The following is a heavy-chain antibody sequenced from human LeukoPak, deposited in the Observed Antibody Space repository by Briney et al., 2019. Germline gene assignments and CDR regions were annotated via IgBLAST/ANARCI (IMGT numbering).Heavy chain of an antibody. CDR2: INTKSGRT. Sequence: ASVRVSCKTSGYSFTDYYIHWCRQPPGQGLKWRGWINTKSGRTSSARKFQGRVTMTRDPSITTVYMDMAWLTSDDTAIYFCARADFIDAGPYLIGPWGQGTLVTVSS. V-gene: IGHV1-2*02. CDR1: GYSFTDYY. J-gene: IGHJ5*02. CDR3: ARADFIDAGPYLIGP. D-gene: IGHD3-3*01.